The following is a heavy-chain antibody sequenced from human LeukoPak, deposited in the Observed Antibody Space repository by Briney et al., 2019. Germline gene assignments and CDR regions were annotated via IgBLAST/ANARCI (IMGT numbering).Heavy chain of an antibody. CDR1: RFTVSSNY. CDR3: ARLYDRSAYGAFDM. CDR2: IYSDGTT. V-gene: IGHV3-66*02. D-gene: IGHD3-22*01. J-gene: IGHJ3*02. Sequence: GGSLRLSCAASRFTVSSNYMGWVRQAPGKGLEWVSVIYSDGTTYYPDSVKGRFIISRDNSQNTLYLQLDSLRPEDTAVYYCARLYDRSAYGAFDMWGQGTMVTVSS.